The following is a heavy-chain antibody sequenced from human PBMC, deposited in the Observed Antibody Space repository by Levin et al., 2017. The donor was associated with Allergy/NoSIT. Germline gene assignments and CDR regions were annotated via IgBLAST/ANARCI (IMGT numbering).Heavy chain of an antibody. CDR2: ISYDGSNK. CDR1: GFTFSSYA. V-gene: IGHV3-30-3*01. J-gene: IGHJ4*02. CDR3: ARELPPYCSSTSCYGKGFDY. Sequence: GESLKISCAASGFTFSSYAMHWVRQAPGKGLEWVAVISYDGSNKYYADSVKGRFTISRDNSKNTLYVQTNSLRAEDTAVYYCARELPPYCSSTSCYGKGFDYWGQGTLVTVSS. D-gene: IGHD2-2*01.